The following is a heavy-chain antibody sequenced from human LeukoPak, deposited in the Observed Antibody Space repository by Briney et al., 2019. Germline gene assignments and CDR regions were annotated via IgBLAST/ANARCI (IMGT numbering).Heavy chain of an antibody. CDR3: ATDWDYDSSGYTDY. D-gene: IGHD3-22*01. CDR1: GFTFSSYS. Sequence: GGCLRLPCAASGFTFSSYSMNWVRQAPGKGLEWGSSISSSSSYIYYADSVKGRFTISRDNAKNPLYLQMNSLRAEDTAVYYCATDWDYDSSGYTDYWGQGTLVTVSS. J-gene: IGHJ4*02. V-gene: IGHV3-21*01. CDR2: ISSSSSYI.